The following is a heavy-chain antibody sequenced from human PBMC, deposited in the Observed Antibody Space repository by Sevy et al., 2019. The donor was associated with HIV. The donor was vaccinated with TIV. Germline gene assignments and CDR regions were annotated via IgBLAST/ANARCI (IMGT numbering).Heavy chain of an antibody. CDR2: IWYDGGNK. J-gene: IGHJ4*02. CDR3: ARGANYFGSGSHPNLYY. D-gene: IGHD3-10*01. V-gene: IGHV3-33*01. CDR1: GFTFSSYG. Sequence: GGSLRLSCAASGFTFSSYGMHWVRQAPGKGLEWVALIWYDGGNKYYADSVKGRFTISRDNSKNTMYLQMNSLRAQDTAVYYCARGANYFGSGSHPNLYYWGQGTLVTVSS.